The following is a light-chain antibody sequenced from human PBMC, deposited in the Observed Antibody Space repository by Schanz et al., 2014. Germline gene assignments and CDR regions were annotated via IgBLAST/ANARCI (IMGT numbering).Light chain of an antibody. V-gene: IGLV2-18*02. J-gene: IGLJ2*01. CDR3: CSYAHDGTPVV. CDR1: SSDLGSNNR. Sequence: QSALTQPPSVSGSPGQSVTISCTGTSSDLGSNNRVSWYQQPPGTAPKLMIYEVNKRPSGVPDRFSGSKSGSTASLTISGLQAEDEADYHCCSYAHDGTPVVFGGGTKLTVL. CDR2: EVN.